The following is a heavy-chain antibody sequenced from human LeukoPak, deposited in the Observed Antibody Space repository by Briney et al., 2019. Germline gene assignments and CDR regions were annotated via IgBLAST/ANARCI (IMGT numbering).Heavy chain of an antibody. D-gene: IGHD3-16*01. CDR3: VRGGSSPYKYNAFDI. CDR2: ISGSGGST. J-gene: IGHJ3*02. V-gene: IGHV3-23*01. CDR1: GFTFSSYA. Sequence: QSGGSLRLSCAASGFTFSSYAMNWVRQAPGKGLEWVSVISGSGGSTHYADSVKGRFTISRDNAKNSLYLQMNSLRAEDTAVYYCVRGGSSPYKYNAFDIWGQGTMVTVSS.